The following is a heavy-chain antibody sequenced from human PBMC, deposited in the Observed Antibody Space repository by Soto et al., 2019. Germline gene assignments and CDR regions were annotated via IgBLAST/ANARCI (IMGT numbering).Heavy chain of an antibody. J-gene: IGHJ6*02. CDR1: GYTFTSYG. V-gene: IGHV1-18*01. D-gene: IGHD3-3*01. CDR3: ARVSLGGTYYDFWSGYGSYYYGMDG. CDR2: ISAYNGNT. Sequence: ASVKVSCKASGYTFTSYGISWVRQAPGQGLEWMGWISAYNGNTNYAQKLQGRVTMTTDTSTSTAYMELRSLRSDDTAVYYCARVSLGGTYYDFWSGYGSYYYGMDGWGQ.